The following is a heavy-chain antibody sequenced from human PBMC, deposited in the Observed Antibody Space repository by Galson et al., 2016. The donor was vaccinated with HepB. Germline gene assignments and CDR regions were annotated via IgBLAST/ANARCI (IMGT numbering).Heavy chain of an antibody. CDR2: ISYDRSNK. J-gene: IGHJ4*02. D-gene: IGHD3-22*01. Sequence: SLRLSCAASGFTFSTYGMHWVRQAPGKGLEWVAVISYDRSNKNYAASVKGRFTISRDNSKNTLCLEMTSLREEDTAVYYCAKDYSGYYFDGTGYYNAFDYWGQGALVTVSS. CDR3: AKDYSGYYFDGTGYYNAFDY. CDR1: GFTFSTYG. V-gene: IGHV3-30*18.